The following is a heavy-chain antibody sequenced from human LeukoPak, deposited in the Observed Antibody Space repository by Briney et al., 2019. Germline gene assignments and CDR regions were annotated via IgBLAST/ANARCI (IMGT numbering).Heavy chain of an antibody. CDR1: GFTFTNFA. V-gene: IGHV3-23*01. D-gene: IGHD3-10*01. J-gene: IGHJ4*02. Sequence: GGSLRLSCAASGFTFTNFAMNWVRQAPGKGLEWVSSISESGDDTAYADSVKGRFTISRDNSKNTLYLQMNSLRAEDTAVYYCARDYTPFGAVDYWGQGTLVTVSS. CDR3: ARDYTPFGAVDY. CDR2: ISESGDDT.